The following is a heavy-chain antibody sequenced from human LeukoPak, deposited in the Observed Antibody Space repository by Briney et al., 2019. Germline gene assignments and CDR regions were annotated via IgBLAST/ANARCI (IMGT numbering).Heavy chain of an antibody. J-gene: IGHJ6*02. CDR3: ARVPYLDQLLQNPYYYGMDV. Sequence: SETLSLTCTVSGGSISSYYWTWIRQPPGKGLEWIGNIYYSGSTNYNPSLKSRVTISVDTSKNQFSLKLSSVTAADTAVYYCARVPYLDQLLQNPYYYGMDVWGQGTTVTVSS. V-gene: IGHV4-59*01. CDR2: IYYSGST. CDR1: GGSISSYY. D-gene: IGHD2-2*01.